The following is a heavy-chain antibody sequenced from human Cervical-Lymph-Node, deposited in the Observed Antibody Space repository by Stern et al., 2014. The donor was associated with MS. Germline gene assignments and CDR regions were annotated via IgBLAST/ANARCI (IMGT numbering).Heavy chain of an antibody. V-gene: IGHV4-61*02. CDR3: AREGLVDFWSGHAK. Sequence: QLQLQESGPRLVKPSQTLSLTCTVSGASITSGSYHWAWIRQPAGKGLEWIGRIFSSGASNYNPSLGSRVTIPLAAPTTPSSLKLPSLTAADTAVYYCAREGLVDFWSGHAKWGQGTLVTVSS. J-gene: IGHJ4*02. D-gene: IGHD3-3*01. CDR1: GASITSGSYH. CDR2: IFSSGAS.